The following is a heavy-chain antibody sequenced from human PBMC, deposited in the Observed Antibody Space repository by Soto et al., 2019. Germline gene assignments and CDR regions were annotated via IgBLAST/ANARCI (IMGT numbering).Heavy chain of an antibody. CDR2: INAGNGNT. CDR1: GYTFTSYA. Sequence: VASVKVSCKASGYTFTSYAMHWVRQAPGQRLEWMGWINAGNGNTKYSQKFQGRVTITRDTSASTAYMELSSLRSEDTAVYYCARGGEQFYWNHDETNDSWGQGTLVTVSS. D-gene: IGHD1-1*01. J-gene: IGHJ4*02. CDR3: ARGGEQFYWNHDETNDS. V-gene: IGHV1-3*01.